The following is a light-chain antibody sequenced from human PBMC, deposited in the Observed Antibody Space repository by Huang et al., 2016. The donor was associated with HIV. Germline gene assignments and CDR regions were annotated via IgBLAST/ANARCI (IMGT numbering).Light chain of an antibody. CDR2: DAS. V-gene: IGKV3-11*01. CDR3: QQRSNWPLIT. Sequence: EIVLTQSPATLSLSPGERATLSCRASQRVSSYLAWYQQKPGQAPSRLIFDASNRATSIPARFSGSGSGTDFTLTSSSLEPGDFAVYYCQQRSNWPLITFGQGTRLEIK. J-gene: IGKJ5*01. CDR1: QRVSSY.